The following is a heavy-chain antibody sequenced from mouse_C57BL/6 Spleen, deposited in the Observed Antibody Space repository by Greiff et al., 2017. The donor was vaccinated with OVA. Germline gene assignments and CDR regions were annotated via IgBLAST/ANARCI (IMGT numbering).Heavy chain of an antibody. Sequence: EVQLQQSGPELVKPGASVKISCKASGYTFTDYYMNWVKQSHGKSLEWIGDINPNNGGTSYNQKFKGKATLTVDKSSSTAYMELRSLTSEDSAVYYCARSLTMDYWGQGTSGTVSS. J-gene: IGHJ4*01. V-gene: IGHV1-26*01. CDR3: ARSLTMDY. CDR1: GYTFTDYY. CDR2: INPNNGGT. D-gene: IGHD1-3*01.